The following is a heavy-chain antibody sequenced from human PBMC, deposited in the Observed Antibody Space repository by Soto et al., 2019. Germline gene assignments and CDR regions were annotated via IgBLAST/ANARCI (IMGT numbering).Heavy chain of an antibody. D-gene: IGHD6-19*01. CDR1: GFTFSSYS. V-gene: IGHV3-48*02. CDR2: ISSSSSTI. J-gene: IGHJ5*02. CDR3: ARERAVGIAVALNWFDP. Sequence: EVQLVESGGGLVQPGGSLRLYCAASGFTFSSYSMNWVRKDPGKGLEWVSYISSSSSTIYYADSVKGRFTISRDNAKNSLYLQMNSLRDEDTAVYYCARERAVGIAVALNWFDPWCQGTLVTVSS.